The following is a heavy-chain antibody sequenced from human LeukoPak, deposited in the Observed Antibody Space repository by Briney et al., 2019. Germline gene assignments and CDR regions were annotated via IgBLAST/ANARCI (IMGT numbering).Heavy chain of an antibody. CDR1: GYSISSGYY. CDR3: ARDRVGYCSGGSCYSGTFYAFDI. V-gene: IGHV4-38-2*02. J-gene: IGHJ3*02. Sequence: SETLSLTCTVSGYSISSGYYWGWIRQPPGKGLECIGTMYHSGSTFYNPSLKSRVTISVDTSKNQFSLKLSSVTAADTAVYYCARDRVGYCSGGSCYSGTFYAFDIWGQGTMVTVSS. CDR2: MYHSGST. D-gene: IGHD2-15*01.